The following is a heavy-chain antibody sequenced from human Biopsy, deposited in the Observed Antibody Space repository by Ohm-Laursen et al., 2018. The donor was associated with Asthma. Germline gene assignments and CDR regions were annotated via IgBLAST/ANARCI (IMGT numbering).Heavy chain of an antibody. V-gene: IGHV1-69*13. CDR2: INSVFGTT. J-gene: IGHJ4*02. CDR1: GGTFNAYV. D-gene: IGHD2-2*01. CDR3: ARKAGSCISRTCYSLDF. Sequence: SVKVSCKSLGGTFNAYVIGWVRQAPGQGLEWMGGINSVFGTTTYPQKFQDRITITADDSTSTVYMELSSLRSEDTAVYYCARKAGSCISRTCYSLDFWGQGTLVTVSS.